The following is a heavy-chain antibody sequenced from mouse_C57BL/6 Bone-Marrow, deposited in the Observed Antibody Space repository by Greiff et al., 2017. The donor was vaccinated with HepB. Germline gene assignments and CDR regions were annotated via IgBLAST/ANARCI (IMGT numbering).Heavy chain of an antibody. CDR2: IYPGSGST. J-gene: IGHJ2*01. Sequence: QVHVKQPGAELVKPGASVKMSCKASGYTFTSYWITWVKQRPGQGLEWIGDIYPGSGSTNYNEKFKSKATLTVDTSSSTAYMQLSSLTSEDSAVYYCARMDYYGRAPNFDYWGQGTTLTVSS. V-gene: IGHV1-55*01. CDR3: ARMDYYGRAPNFDY. CDR1: GYTFTSYW. D-gene: IGHD1-1*01.